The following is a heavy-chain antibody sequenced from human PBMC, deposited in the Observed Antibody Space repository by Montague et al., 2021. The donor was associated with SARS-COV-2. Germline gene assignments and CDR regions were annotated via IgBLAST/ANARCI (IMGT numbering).Heavy chain of an antibody. J-gene: IGHJ4*02. D-gene: IGHD3-10*01. CDR1: LHCIGGGHW. CDR2: FCHLVST. V-gene: IGHV4-4*02. CDR3: ARGTIWFGELLTLWYFDY. Sequence: SETLSLTCAVYLHCIGGGHWWRSVRHPPEHRLEWYGEFCHLVSTNYNPSLKSRVTISVDKSKNQFSLKLSSVTAADTAVYYCARGTIWFGELLTLWYFDYWGQGTLVTVSS.